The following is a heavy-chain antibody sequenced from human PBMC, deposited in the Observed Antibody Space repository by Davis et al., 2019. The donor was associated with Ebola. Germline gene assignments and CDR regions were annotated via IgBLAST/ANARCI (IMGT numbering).Heavy chain of an antibody. CDR3: ARLSPVRRDGYNHHFDY. D-gene: IGHD5-24*01. CDR2: IIPILGIA. CDR1: GYTFTSYD. Sequence: AASVKVSCKASGYTFTSYDINWVRQAPGQGLEWMGRIIPILGIANYAQKFQGRVTITADKSTSTAYMELSSLRSEDTAVYYCARLSPVRRDGYNHHFDYWGQGTLVTVSS. V-gene: IGHV1-69*04. J-gene: IGHJ4*02.